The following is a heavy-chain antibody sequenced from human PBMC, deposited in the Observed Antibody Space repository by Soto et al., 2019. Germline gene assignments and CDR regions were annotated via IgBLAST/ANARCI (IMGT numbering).Heavy chain of an antibody. CDR1: GYTFTSYA. Sequence: QVQLVQSGAEVKKPGASVKVSCKASGYTFTSYAMHWVRQAPGQRLEWMGWINAGNGNTKYSQKFQGRVTITSDTSASTAYMELSSLRSEDTDVYYFARGFSGSDADWVDPWGQRTLVTVSS. V-gene: IGHV1-3*01. D-gene: IGHD2-21*02. J-gene: IGHJ5*02. CDR2: INAGNGNT. CDR3: ARGFSGSDADWVDP.